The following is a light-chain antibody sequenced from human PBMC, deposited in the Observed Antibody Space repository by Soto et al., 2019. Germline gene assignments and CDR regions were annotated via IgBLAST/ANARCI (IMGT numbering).Light chain of an antibody. CDR1: SSDVGSYNY. V-gene: IGLV2-14*01. J-gene: IGLJ1*01. CDR3: SSYTSSSTL. CDR2: EVS. Sequence: QSALTQPASVSGSPGQSITISCTGTSSDVGSYNYVSWYQQHPGKAPKLMIYEVSDRPSGISNRFSGSKSGNTASLTISGLQNEDEADYYCSSYTSSSTLFGTGTKVTVL.